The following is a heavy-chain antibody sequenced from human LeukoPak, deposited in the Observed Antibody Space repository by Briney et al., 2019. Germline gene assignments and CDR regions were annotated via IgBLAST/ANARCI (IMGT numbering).Heavy chain of an antibody. CDR3: ARAPYYYGSGSYLHY. D-gene: IGHD3-10*01. V-gene: IGHV4-59*01. CDR2: IYYSGST. CDR1: GGSISSYY. J-gene: IGHJ4*02. Sequence: SETLSLTCTVSGGSISSYYWSWIRQPPGKGLEWIGYIYYSGSTDYNPSLKSRVTISVDTSKNQFSLKLSSVTAADTAVYYCARAPYYYGSGSYLHYWGQGTLVTVSS.